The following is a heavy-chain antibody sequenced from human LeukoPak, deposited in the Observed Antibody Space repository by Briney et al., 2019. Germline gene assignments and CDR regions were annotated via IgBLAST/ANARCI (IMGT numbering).Heavy chain of an antibody. J-gene: IGHJ4*02. Sequence: GGSLSLSCAASGFTFSSYSMNWVRQAPGKGLEWVSYISSSGSTIYYADSVKGRFTISRDNAKNSLYLQMNSLRAEDTAVYYCARDLRGPAYCGGDCYFDDYWGQGTLVTVSS. CDR2: ISSSGSTI. CDR1: GFTFSSYS. V-gene: IGHV3-48*04. CDR3: ARDLRGPAYCGGDCYFDDY. D-gene: IGHD2-21*02.